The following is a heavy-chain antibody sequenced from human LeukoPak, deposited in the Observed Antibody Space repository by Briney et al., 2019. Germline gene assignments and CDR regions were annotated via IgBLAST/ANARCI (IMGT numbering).Heavy chain of an antibody. D-gene: IGHD3-22*01. CDR2: IYPGDSDT. V-gene: IGHV5-51*01. J-gene: IGHJ4*02. Sequence: GESLKISRKGSGYSFTSYWIGWVRQMPGKGLEWMGIIYPGDSDTRYSPSFQGQVTISADKSISTAYLQWSSLKASDTAMYYCARRGYYDSSGYNYFDYWGQGTLVIVSS. CDR1: GYSFTSYW. CDR3: ARRGYYDSSGYNYFDY.